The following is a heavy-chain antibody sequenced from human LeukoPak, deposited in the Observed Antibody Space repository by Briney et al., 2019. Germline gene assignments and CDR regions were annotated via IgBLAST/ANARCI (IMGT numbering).Heavy chain of an antibody. CDR3: AKDIWFGELLYPRGKNYYYYYGMDV. CDR2: ISGDGGST. Sequence: QSGGSLRLSCAASGFTFDDYAMHWVRQAPGKGLEWVSLISGDGGSTYYADSVKGRFTISRDNSKNSLYLQMNSLRTEDTALYYCAKDIWFGELLYPRGKNYYYYYGMDVWGQGTTVTVSS. CDR1: GFTFDDYA. D-gene: IGHD3-10*01. V-gene: IGHV3-43*02. J-gene: IGHJ6*02.